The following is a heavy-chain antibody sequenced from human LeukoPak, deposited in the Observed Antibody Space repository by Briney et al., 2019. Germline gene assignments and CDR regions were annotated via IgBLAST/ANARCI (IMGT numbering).Heavy chain of an antibody. V-gene: IGHV4-59*01. CDR1: GGSISSYY. CDR2: IYYSGST. CDR3: ARVRHYYDSSGYYYDAFDI. Sequence: KPSETLSLTCTVSGGSISSYYWSWIRQPPGKGLEWIGYIYYSGSTNYNPSLKSRVTISVDTSKNQFSLKLSSVTAAYTAVYYCARVRHYYDSSGYYYDAFDIWGQGRMVTVSS. J-gene: IGHJ3*02. D-gene: IGHD3-22*01.